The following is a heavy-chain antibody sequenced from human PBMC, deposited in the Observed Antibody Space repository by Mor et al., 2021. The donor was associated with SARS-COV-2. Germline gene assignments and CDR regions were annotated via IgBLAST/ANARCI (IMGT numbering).Heavy chain of an antibody. D-gene: IGHD3-3*01. Sequence: RQPPGKGLEWIGYIYYSGSTNYNPSLKSRVTISVDTSKNQFSLKLSSVTAADTAVYYCALGRINPPAIYDFWSGQFDYWG. CDR3: ALGRINPPAIYDFWSGQFDY. CDR2: IYYSGST. J-gene: IGHJ4*01. V-gene: IGHV4-59*01.